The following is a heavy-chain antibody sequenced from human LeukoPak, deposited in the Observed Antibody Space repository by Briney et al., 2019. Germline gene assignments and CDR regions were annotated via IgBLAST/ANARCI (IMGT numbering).Heavy chain of an antibody. J-gene: IGHJ5*02. D-gene: IGHD6-13*01. CDR3: ARPRGIAAVDWFDP. CDR1: GYTFTGYY. CDR2: INPNSGGT. Sequence: ASVKVSCKASGYTFTGYYIHWVRQAPGQGLEWMGWINPNSGGTNYAQKFQGRVTMTRDTSISTAYMELSRLRSDDTAVYYCARPRGIAAVDWFDPWGQGTLVTVSS. V-gene: IGHV1-2*02.